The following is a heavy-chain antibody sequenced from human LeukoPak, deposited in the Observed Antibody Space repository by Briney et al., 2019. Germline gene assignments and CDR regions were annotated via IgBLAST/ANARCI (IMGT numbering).Heavy chain of an antibody. CDR2: IIPIFGTA. CDR3: ARGGKPAKLSNWFDP. D-gene: IGHD2-2*01. V-gene: IGHV1-69*01. CDR1: GGTFSSYA. Sequence: GASVKVSCKASGGTFSSYAISWVRQAPGQGLEWMGGIIPIFGTANYAQKFQGRVTITADESTSTAYMELSSLRSEDTAVYYCARGGKPAKLSNWFDPWGQGTRVTVSS. J-gene: IGHJ5*02.